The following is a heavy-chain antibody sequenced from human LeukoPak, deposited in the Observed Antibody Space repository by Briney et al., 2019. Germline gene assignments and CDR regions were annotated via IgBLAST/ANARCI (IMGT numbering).Heavy chain of an antibody. V-gene: IGHV3-48*01. CDR1: GFTFSTYT. CDR2: ISSSSSTI. D-gene: IGHD6-19*01. J-gene: IGHJ4*02. Sequence: GGSLRLSCAASGFTFSTYTMNWVRQAPGKGLEWVSYISSSSSTIYYADSVKGRFTISRDNAKNSLYLQMNSLRAEDTAVYYCASKQWLDYFDYWGQGTLVTVSS. CDR3: ASKQWLDYFDY.